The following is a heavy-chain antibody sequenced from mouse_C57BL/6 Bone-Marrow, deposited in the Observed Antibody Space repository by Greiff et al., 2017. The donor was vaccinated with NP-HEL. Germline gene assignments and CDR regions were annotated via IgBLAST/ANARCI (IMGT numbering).Heavy chain of an antibody. CDR2: IYPRSGNT. D-gene: IGHD1-1*01. CDR1: GYTFTSYG. V-gene: IGHV1-81*01. CDR3: ARLYYYGSSSYFDY. Sequence: VQLQQSGAELARPGASVKLSCKASGYTFTSYGISWVKQRTGQGLEWIGEIYPRSGNTYYNEKFKGKATLTADKSSSTAYMELRSLTSEDSAGYFCARLYYYGSSSYFDYWGQGTTLTVSS. J-gene: IGHJ2*01.